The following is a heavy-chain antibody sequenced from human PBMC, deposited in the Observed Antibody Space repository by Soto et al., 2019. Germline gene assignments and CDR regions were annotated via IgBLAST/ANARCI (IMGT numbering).Heavy chain of an antibody. D-gene: IGHD3-3*01. Sequence: WASVKVSCKASGYTFTSYGISGVRQAPGQGLEWMGWISAYNGNTNYAQKLQGRVTMTTDTSTSTAYKELRSLRSDDTAVYYCARTGYYDFWSGYYNYYGMDVWGQGTTVTVSS. V-gene: IGHV1-18*04. J-gene: IGHJ6*02. CDR3: ARTGYYDFWSGYYNYYGMDV. CDR1: GYTFTSYG. CDR2: ISAYNGNT.